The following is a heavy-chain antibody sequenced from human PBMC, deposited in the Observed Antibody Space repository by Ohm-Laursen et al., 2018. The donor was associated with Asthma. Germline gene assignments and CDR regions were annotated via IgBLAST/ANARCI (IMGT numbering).Heavy chain of an antibody. J-gene: IGHJ4*02. CDR2: ISGSGGST. V-gene: IGHV3-23*01. D-gene: IGHD3-22*01. CDR3: AKRDLDYYDSSGYDY. Sequence: GSLRLSCSASGFTFSSYAMSWVRQAPGKGLEWVSAISGSGGSTYYADSVKGRFTISRDNSKNTLYLQMNSLRAEDTAVYYCAKRDLDYYDSSGYDYWGQGTLVTVSS. CDR1: GFTFSSYA.